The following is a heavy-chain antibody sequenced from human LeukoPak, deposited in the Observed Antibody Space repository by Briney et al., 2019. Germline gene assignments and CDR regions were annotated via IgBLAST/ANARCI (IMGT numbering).Heavy chain of an antibody. V-gene: IGHV3-74*01. Sequence: GGSLRLSCAASGNYWMHWVRQAPGKGLVWVSHINSVGSWTSYADSVKGRFTISKDNAKNTVYLQMNSLRAEDTAVYYCVSFYETYWGRGTLVTVSS. CDR3: VSFYETY. CDR1: GNYW. CDR2: INSVGSWT. J-gene: IGHJ4*02. D-gene: IGHD2/OR15-2a*01.